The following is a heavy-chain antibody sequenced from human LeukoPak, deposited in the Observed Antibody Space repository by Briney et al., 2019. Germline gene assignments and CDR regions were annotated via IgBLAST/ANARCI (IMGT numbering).Heavy chain of an antibody. CDR1: GGTFSSYA. V-gene: IGHV1-69*13. CDR2: IIPIFGTA. D-gene: IGHD3-22*01. CDR3: ARDQYDSSGYYALYYGMDV. J-gene: IGHJ6*02. Sequence: VKVSCTASGGTFSSYAISWVRQAPGQGLEWIGGIIPIFGTANYAQKFQGRVTITADESTSTAYMELSSLRSEDTAVYYCARDQYDSSGYYALYYGMDVWGQGTTVTVSS.